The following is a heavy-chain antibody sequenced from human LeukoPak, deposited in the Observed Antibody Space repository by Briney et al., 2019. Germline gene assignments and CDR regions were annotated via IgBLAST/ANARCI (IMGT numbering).Heavy chain of an antibody. D-gene: IGHD3-3*01. Sequence: GGSLRLSCAASGFTVSGNYMSWVRQAPGKGLEWVAFIRYDGSNKYYADSVKGRFTISRDNSKNTLYLQMNSLRAEDTAVYYCAKDSRYYDFWSGYSFDAFDIWGQGTMVTVSS. CDR3: AKDSRYYDFWSGYSFDAFDI. CDR2: IRYDGSNK. J-gene: IGHJ3*02. V-gene: IGHV3-30*02. CDR1: GFTVSGNY.